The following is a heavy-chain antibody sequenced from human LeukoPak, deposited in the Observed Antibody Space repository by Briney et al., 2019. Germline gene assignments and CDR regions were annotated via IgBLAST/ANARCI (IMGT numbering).Heavy chain of an antibody. D-gene: IGHD4-17*01. V-gene: IGHV4-59*08. CDR3: ARHDAVTTSELFDY. CDR2: IYYSGNT. Sequence: SETLSLTCTVSGGSISTYCCSWIRQPPGKGLEWVGYIYYSGNTKYNPSLKSRRSISVGTTKHQFSLKLRSVTGAHTGVYHCARHDAVTTSELFDYWGQGTLVSVSS. J-gene: IGHJ4*02. CDR1: GGSISTYC.